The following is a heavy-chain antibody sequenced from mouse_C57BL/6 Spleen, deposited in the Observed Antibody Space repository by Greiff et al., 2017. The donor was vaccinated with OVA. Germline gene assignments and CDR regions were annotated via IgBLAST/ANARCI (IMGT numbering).Heavy chain of an antibody. CDR1: GFTFSDYY. J-gene: IGHJ1*03. D-gene: IGHD1-1*01. Sequence: EVKLVESGGGLVQPGGSLKLSCAASGFTFSDYYMYWVRQTPEKRLEWVAYISNGGGSTYYPDTVKGRFTISRDNAKNTLYLQMRRLKSEDTAMYYCARAHYYGSSSDWYFDVWGTGTTVTVSS. V-gene: IGHV5-12*01. CDR2: ISNGGGST. CDR3: ARAHYYGSSSDWYFDV.